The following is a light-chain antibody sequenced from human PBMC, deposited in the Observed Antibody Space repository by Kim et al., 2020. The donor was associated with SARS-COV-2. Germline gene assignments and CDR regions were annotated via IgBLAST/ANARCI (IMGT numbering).Light chain of an antibody. V-gene: IGLV2-11*01. J-gene: IGLJ1*01. Sequence: GQSVSIACTGTSSDVGGYNYVSWYQQQPGKAPKLMSVDVTKRPSGVPDRFSGSKSGNTASLTISGLQAADEADYYCCSYARSYSYVFGNGTKVTVL. CDR2: DVT. CDR3: CSYARSYSYV. CDR1: SSDVGGYNY.